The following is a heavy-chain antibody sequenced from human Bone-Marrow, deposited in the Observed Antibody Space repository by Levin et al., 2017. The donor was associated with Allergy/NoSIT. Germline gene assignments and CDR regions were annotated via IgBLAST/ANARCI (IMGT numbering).Heavy chain of an antibody. Sequence: PSETLSLTCAASGFTFSSYAMSWVRQAPGKGLEWVSAISGSGGSTYYADSVKGRFTISRDNSKNTLYLQMNSLRAEDTAVYYCANLARGLPYYYYMDVWGKGTTVTVSS. CDR3: ANLARGLPYYYYMDV. D-gene: IGHD3-3*02. CDR1: GFTFSSYA. CDR2: ISGSGGST. V-gene: IGHV3-23*01. J-gene: IGHJ6*03.